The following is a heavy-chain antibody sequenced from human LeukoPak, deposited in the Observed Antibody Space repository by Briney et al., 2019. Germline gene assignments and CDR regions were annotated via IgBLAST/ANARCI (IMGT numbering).Heavy chain of an antibody. CDR1: GFTFSSYW. D-gene: IGHD1-26*01. J-gene: IGHJ4*02. V-gene: IGHV3-74*03. CDR3: ARGGGIYGLWDY. Sequence: GGSLRLFCAASGFTFSSYWMHWVRQAPGKGLVWVSRIYSDGSSYTADSVKGRFTISRDNAKDTLYLQMNSLRVEDTAVYYCARGGGIYGLWDYWGQGTLVTISS. CDR2: IYSDGSSY.